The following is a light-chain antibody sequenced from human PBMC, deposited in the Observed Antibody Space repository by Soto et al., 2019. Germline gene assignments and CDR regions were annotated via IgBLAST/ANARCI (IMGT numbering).Light chain of an antibody. V-gene: IGKV3-20*01. CDR2: GAS. Sequence: EIVLTQSPGTLSLSPGERATLSCRASQSVSSSYLAWYQQKPGQAPRLLIYGASSRATGIPDRFSGSGSGTNFTLTISKLEPEDLDVYYCQQYGTSLYTFGQGTKLEIK. CDR3: QQYGTSLYT. CDR1: QSVSSSY. J-gene: IGKJ2*01.